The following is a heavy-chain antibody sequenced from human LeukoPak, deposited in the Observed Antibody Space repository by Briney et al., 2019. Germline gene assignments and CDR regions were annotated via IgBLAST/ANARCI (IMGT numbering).Heavy chain of an antibody. CDR1: GGSISSGSYY. D-gene: IGHD5-12*01. CDR2: IYTSGST. J-gene: IGHJ3*02. Sequence: SETLSLTCTVSGGSISSGSYYWSWIRQPAGKGLEWIGRIYTSGSTNYNPSLKSRVTISVDTSKNQFSLKLSSVTAADTAVYYCARGGYSGYDPEEKEGAFDIWGQGTMVTVSS. CDR3: ARGGYSGYDPEEKEGAFDI. V-gene: IGHV4-61*02.